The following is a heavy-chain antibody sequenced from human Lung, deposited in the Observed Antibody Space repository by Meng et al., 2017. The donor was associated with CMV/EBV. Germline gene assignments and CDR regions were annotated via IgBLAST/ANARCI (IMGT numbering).Heavy chain of an antibody. CDR2: IESYSDGGTT. CDR3: TTDMAETITNVGGVITYFDH. CDR1: GFTFSSAW. D-gene: IGHD3-3*01. Sequence: ESLKISXAASGFTFSSAWISWVRQVPGKGLEWVGRIESYSDGGTTEYAAPIKGRFTISRDDSKKRLFLHMNSLKTEDTAVYYCTTDMAETITNVGGVITYFDHWGQGTLVTVSS. J-gene: IGHJ4*02. V-gene: IGHV3-15*04.